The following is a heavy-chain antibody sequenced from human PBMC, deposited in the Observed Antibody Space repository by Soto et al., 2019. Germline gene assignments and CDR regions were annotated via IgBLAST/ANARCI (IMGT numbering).Heavy chain of an antibody. Sequence: SETLSLTCAVYGGSFSGYYGSWIRQPPGKGLEWIGEINHSGSTNYNPSLKSRVTISVDTSKNQFSLKLSSVTAADTAVYYCARSRTGVIGTDYWGQGTLVTVSS. CDR1: GGSFSGYY. CDR3: ARSRTGVIGTDY. V-gene: IGHV4-34*01. CDR2: INHSGST. D-gene: IGHD3-10*01. J-gene: IGHJ4*02.